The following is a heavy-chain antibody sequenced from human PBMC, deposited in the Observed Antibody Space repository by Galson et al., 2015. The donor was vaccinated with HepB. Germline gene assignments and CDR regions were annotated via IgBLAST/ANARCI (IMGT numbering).Heavy chain of an antibody. V-gene: IGHV5-51*01. Sequence: QSGAEVKKSGESLKISCKGSGYSFTKYWIAWVRQMPGKGLEWMGIIWPGDSETRYSPPFQGQVTVSADKSISTAYLQWSSLKASDTAMYYCARHGGRPYYMDVWGKGTTVTVSS. CDR2: IWPGDSET. D-gene: IGHD3-16*01. CDR1: GYSFTKYW. CDR3: ARHGGRPYYMDV. J-gene: IGHJ6*03.